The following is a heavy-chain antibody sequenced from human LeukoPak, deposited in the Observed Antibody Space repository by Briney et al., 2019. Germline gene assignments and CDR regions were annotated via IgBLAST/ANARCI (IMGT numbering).Heavy chain of an antibody. CDR1: GFVVSTNY. D-gene: IGHD5-24*01. Sequence: GGSLRLSCAASGFVVSTNYMSWVRQAPGKGLEWVSVLYSGGSTYYTDSVKGRFTISRDHSNNTLYLQMNNLRAEDTAVYYCAMDSAWLPLKFDYWGPGTLVAVST. CDR2: LYSGGST. CDR3: AMDSAWLPLKFDY. V-gene: IGHV3-66*01. J-gene: IGHJ4*02.